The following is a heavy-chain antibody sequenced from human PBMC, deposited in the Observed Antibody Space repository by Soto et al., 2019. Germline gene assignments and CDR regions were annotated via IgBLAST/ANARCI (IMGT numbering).Heavy chain of an antibody. Sequence: QVQLVQSGAEVKTPGASVKVSSKASGYTFASYDMNWVRQAPGQGLEWMGWMNPNSNNTGYAQKFQGRLTMTRDIALSIAHMELSSLRNEDTAVYYCARSDGYHFNWLDSWGQGTLVTVSA. CDR3: ARSDGYHFNWLDS. J-gene: IGHJ5*01. CDR1: GYTFASYD. V-gene: IGHV1-8*01. CDR2: MNPNSNNT. D-gene: IGHD2-21*01.